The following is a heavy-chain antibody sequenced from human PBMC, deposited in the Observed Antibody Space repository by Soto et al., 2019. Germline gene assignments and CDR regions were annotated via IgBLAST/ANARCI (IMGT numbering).Heavy chain of an antibody. CDR2: IKSKTDGGTT. V-gene: IGHV3-15*07. J-gene: IGHJ4*02. CDR3: AKAWSDTALPNDY. CDR1: GFTFSNAW. Sequence: PGGSLRLSCAASGFTFSNAWMNWVRQAPGKGLEWVGRIKSKTDGGTTDYAAPVKGRFTISRDDSKNTLYLQLNSLRAEDTAVYYCAKAWSDTALPNDYWGQGTPVTVSS. D-gene: IGHD5-18*01.